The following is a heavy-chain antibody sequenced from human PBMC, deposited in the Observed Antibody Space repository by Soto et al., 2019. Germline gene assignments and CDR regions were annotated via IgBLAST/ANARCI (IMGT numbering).Heavy chain of an antibody. CDR3: ARLLGSGSRDFDY. J-gene: IGHJ4*02. CDR2: IIPIFGTA. CDR1: GGTFSSYA. Sequence: SVKVSCKASGGTFSSYAISWVRQAPGQGLEWMGGIIPIFGTANYAQKFQGRVTITADESTSTAYMELSSLRSEDTAVYYCARLLGSGSRDFDYWGQGTLVTVSS. V-gene: IGHV1-69*13. D-gene: IGHD3-10*01.